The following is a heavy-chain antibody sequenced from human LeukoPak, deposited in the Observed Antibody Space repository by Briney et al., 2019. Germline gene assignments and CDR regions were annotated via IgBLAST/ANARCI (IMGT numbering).Heavy chain of an antibody. D-gene: IGHD3-16*02. CDR3: ARPLLSPYYFDY. CDR2: IIPILGIA. V-gene: IGHV1-69*04. Sequence: SVKLSCKASGYTFTSYGISWVRQAPGQGLEWMGRIIPILGIANYAQKFPGRVTITADKSTSTAYMELSSLRSEDTAVYYCARPLLSPYYFDYWGQGTLVTVSS. J-gene: IGHJ4*02. CDR1: GYTFTSYG.